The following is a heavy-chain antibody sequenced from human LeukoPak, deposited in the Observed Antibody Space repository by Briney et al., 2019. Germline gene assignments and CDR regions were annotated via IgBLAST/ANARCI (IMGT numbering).Heavy chain of an antibody. J-gene: IGHJ5*02. CDR1: GFTFSSYS. Sequence: SGGSLRLSCAASGFTFSSYSMNWVRQAPGKGLEWVSSISSSSYIYYADSVKGRFTISRDNAKNSLYLQMNSLRAEDTAVYYCARDYYGSGSHNWFDPWGQGTLVTVSS. CDR2: ISSSSYI. V-gene: IGHV3-21*01. D-gene: IGHD3-10*01. CDR3: ARDYYGSGSHNWFDP.